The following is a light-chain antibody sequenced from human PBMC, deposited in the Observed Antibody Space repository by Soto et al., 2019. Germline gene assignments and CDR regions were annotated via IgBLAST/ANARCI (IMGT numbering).Light chain of an antibody. CDR2: AAS. CDR1: QSISVY. J-gene: IGKJ2*01. Sequence: DIQLTQSPSSLSASVGDTVTITCRATQSISVYLNWYQQKPGKAPNLLIFAASILPSGVPSRISGSGSGTDFTLTISSLQPEDFATYYCQQSDSTPYTFGQGTKLENK. CDR3: QQSDSTPYT. V-gene: IGKV1-39*01.